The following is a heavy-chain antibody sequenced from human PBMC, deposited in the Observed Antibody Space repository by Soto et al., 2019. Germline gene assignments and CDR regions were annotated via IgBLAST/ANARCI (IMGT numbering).Heavy chain of an antibody. CDR2: IYYSGST. J-gene: IGHJ4*02. CDR3: AKIKGAITFLHFDT. Sequence: SETLSLTCTVSGGSISSYYWSWIRQPPGKGLEWIGYIYYSGSTNYNPSLKSRVTISVDTSKNQFSLKLSSVTAADTAVYYCAKIKGAITFLHFDTWGQGTQVTVSS. D-gene: IGHD3-16*01. V-gene: IGHV4-59*01. CDR1: GGSISSYY.